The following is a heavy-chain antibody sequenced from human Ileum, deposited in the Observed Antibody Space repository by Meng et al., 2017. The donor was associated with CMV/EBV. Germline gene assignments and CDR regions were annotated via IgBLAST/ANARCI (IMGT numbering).Heavy chain of an antibody. Sequence: SETLSLPCTVSGDSISSSSYYWGWIRQPPGKGLEWIGNIYYSGSTYYSPSLKSRVTISVDTSKNQFSLKLSSVTAADTAVYYCARGIPPPRGYCSTTSCYTGGNDYWGQGTLVTVFS. D-gene: IGHD2-2*02. CDR1: GDSISSSSYY. J-gene: IGHJ4*02. V-gene: IGHV4-39*07. CDR2: IYYSGST. CDR3: ARGIPPPRGYCSTTSCYTGGNDY.